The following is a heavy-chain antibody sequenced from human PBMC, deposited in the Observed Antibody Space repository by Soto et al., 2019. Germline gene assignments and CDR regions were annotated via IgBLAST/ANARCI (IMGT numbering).Heavy chain of an antibody. CDR1: GFTFSSYA. CDR2: ISGSGAST. Sequence: EVQLLESGGGLVQPGGSLRLSCAASGFTFSSYAMHWVRQAPGKGLEWVSAISGSGASTYYVDSVKGRFTISRDNSKNTLYLQMNRLRAEDTAVYDSAKGQISRLGDFDIWGQGTVVTVSS. J-gene: IGHJ3*02. V-gene: IGHV3-23*01. CDR3: AKGQISRLGDFDI.